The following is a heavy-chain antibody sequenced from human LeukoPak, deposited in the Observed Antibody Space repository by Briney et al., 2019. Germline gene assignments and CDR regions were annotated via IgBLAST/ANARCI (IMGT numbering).Heavy chain of an antibody. CDR1: GYTFTSYG. D-gene: IGHD3-22*01. J-gene: IGHJ4*02. Sequence: GASVTVSCKASGYTFTSYGISWVRQAPGQGLEWMGWINPNSGGTNYAQKFQGRVTMTRDTSISTAYMELSRLRSDDTAVYYCARDHSGYYDSSGYYYDDCWGQGTLVTVSS. CDR2: INPNSGGT. CDR3: ARDHSGYYDSSGYYYDDC. V-gene: IGHV1-2*02.